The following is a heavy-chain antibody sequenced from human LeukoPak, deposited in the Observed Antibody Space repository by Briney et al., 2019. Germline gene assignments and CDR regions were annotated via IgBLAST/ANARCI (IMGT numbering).Heavy chain of an antibody. CDR2: INAGNGNT. V-gene: IGHV1-3*01. J-gene: IGHJ1*01. D-gene: IGHD4-17*01. CDR1: GYTFTSYA. CDR3: ARTWSTVTAEYFQL. Sequence: GPVKVSCKASGYTFTSYAMHWVRQAPGQRLEWMGWINAGNGNTKYSQKFQGRVTITRDTSATTVYMELSSLTSEDTAVYFCARTWSTVTAEYFQLWGQGTLVTVSS.